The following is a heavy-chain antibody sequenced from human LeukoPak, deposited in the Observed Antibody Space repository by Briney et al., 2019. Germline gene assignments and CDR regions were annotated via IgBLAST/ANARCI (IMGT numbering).Heavy chain of an antibody. D-gene: IGHD6-6*01. J-gene: IGHJ4*02. CDR1: GFTFSSYG. CDR3: AKGLEQLVQGNY. CDR2: IRYDGSNK. Sequence: GGSLRLSYAASGFTFSSYGMHWVRQAPGKGLEWVAFIRYDGSNKYYADSVKGRFTISRDNSKNTLYLQMNSLRAEDTAVYYCAKGLEQLVQGNYWGQGTLVTVSS. V-gene: IGHV3-30*02.